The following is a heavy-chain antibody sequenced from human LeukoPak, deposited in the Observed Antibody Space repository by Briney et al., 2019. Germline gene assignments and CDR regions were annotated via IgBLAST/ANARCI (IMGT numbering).Heavy chain of an antibody. V-gene: IGHV1-18*01. Sequence: GASVKVSCKASGYTFNSYAISWVRQAPGQGLEWMGWISAHNGNTNYEEKVQGRVTMTTDTSTSTAYMELRSLRSDDTAVYYCARDKGTVATYYYYYMDVWGKGTTVTVSS. D-gene: IGHD6-19*01. CDR2: ISAHNGNT. CDR1: GYTFNSYA. J-gene: IGHJ6*03. CDR3: ARDKGTVATYYYYYMDV.